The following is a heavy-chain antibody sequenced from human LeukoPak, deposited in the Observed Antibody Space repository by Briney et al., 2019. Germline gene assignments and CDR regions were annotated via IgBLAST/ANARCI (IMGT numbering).Heavy chain of an antibody. J-gene: IGHJ4*02. CDR1: GFNFDSYW. CDR3: ARHPYGVLDY. CDR2: IKPDGSEK. V-gene: IGHV3-7*01. D-gene: IGHD4-17*01. Sequence: GGSLRLSCAVSGFNFDSYWMTWVRQAPGKGLEWVANIKPDGSEKYYVDSVKGRFTISRDNAKNSLYLQMDGLRAEDTAVYYCARHPYGVLDYWGQGTLVSISS.